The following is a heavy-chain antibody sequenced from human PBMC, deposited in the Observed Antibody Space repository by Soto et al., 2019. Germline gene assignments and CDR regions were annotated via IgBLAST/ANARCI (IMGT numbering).Heavy chain of an antibody. CDR3: AKSPNLYCSSPNCYKYYFDH. Sequence: GGSLRLSCAASGFTFNTYGMHWVRQAPGKGLEWVAVISYDGSEKYYVDSVKGRFTISKDNSKNTLYLQMNSLRPEDTAVYYCAKSPNLYCSSPNCYKYYFDHWGQGTRVTVS. J-gene: IGHJ4*02. CDR1: GFTFNTYG. V-gene: IGHV3-30*18. D-gene: IGHD2-2*02. CDR2: ISYDGSEK.